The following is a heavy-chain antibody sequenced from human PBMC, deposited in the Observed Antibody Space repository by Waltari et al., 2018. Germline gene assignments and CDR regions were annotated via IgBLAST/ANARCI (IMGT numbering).Heavy chain of an antibody. D-gene: IGHD3-22*01. CDR2: IYYSGIT. CDR1: GGSISSYY. CDR3: ARGSRGNGAAFDV. V-gene: IGHV4-59*01. J-gene: IGHJ3*01. Sequence: QVQLQESGPGLVKPSETLSLTCTVSGGSISSYYWSWIRQPPGKGLEWLGYIYYSGITNYNPSLKSRVTISVDTSKNQFSLKLNSVTAADTAVYYCARGSRGNGAAFDVWGQGTMVTVSS.